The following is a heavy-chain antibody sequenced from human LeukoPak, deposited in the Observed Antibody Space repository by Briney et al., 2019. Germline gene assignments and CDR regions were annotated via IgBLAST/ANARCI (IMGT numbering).Heavy chain of an antibody. J-gene: IGHJ6*02. Sequence: SVKVSCKASGYTFTSYDINWVRQATGQGLEWMGGIIPIFGTANYAQKFQGRVTITADESTSTAYMELSSLRSEDTAVYYCASVYKYGMDVWGQGTTVIVSS. V-gene: IGHV1-69*01. CDR3: ASVYKYGMDV. CDR2: IIPIFGTA. CDR1: GYTFTSYD.